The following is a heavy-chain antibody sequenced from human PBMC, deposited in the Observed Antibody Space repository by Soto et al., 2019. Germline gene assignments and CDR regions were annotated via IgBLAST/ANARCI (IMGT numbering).Heavy chain of an antibody. CDR1: GYTFTSYA. Sequence: ASVKVSCKASGYTFTSYAMHWVRQAPGQRLEWMGWINAGNGNTKYSQKFQGRVTITRDTSASTAYMELSSLRSEDTAVYYCARGVGELLRGVLGAFDIWGQGTMVTVSS. CDR2: INAGNGNT. D-gene: IGHD1-26*01. J-gene: IGHJ3*02. CDR3: ARGVGELLRGVLGAFDI. V-gene: IGHV1-3*01.